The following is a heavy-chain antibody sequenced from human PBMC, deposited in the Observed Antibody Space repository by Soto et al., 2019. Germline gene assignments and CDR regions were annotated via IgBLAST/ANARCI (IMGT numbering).Heavy chain of an antibody. Sequence: QVQLVQSGAEVKKPGSSVTVSCKASGGTFSSYTISWVRQAPGQGLEWMGGIIPIFGTANYAQKFQGRVTITADESTSTASMGLSSLRSVDTAVYYCARGNDRWLQLGYFDLWGRGALVTVSS. CDR3: ARGNDRWLQLGYFDL. V-gene: IGHV1-69*12. CDR2: IIPIFGTA. D-gene: IGHD5-12*01. J-gene: IGHJ2*01. CDR1: GGTFSSYT.